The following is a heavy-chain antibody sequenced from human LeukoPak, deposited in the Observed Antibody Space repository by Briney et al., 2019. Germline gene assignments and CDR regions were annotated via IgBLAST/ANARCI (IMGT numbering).Heavy chain of an antibody. CDR2: IDWDDDK. CDR1: GFSLSTSGMC. Sequence: SGPTLVKPTQTLTLTCTFSGFSLSTSGMCVSWIRQPPGKALEWLARIDWDDDKYYSTSLKTRLTISKDTSKNQVVLTMTNMDPVDTATYYCARRRTDYYDSSGYYYDAPDIWGQGTMVTVSS. J-gene: IGHJ3*02. D-gene: IGHD3-22*01. CDR3: ARRRTDYYDSSGYYYDAPDI. V-gene: IGHV2-70*11.